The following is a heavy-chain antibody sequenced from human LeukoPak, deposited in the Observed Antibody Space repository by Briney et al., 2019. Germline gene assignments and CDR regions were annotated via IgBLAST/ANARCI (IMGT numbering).Heavy chain of an antibody. D-gene: IGHD6-19*01. CDR3: ARDSSGWYRWFDP. Sequence: SETLSLTCTVSGGSISSGGYYWSWIRQHPGKGLEWIGYIYYSGSTYYNPSLKSRVPISVDTSKNQFSLKLSSVTAADTAVYYCARDSSGWYRWFDPWGQGTLATVSS. CDR1: GGSISSGGYY. J-gene: IGHJ5*02. CDR2: IYYSGST. V-gene: IGHV4-31*03.